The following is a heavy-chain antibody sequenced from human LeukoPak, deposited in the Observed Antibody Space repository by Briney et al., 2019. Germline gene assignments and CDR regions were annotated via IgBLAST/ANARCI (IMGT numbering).Heavy chain of an antibody. Sequence: GGSLRLSCAASGFTFSSYEMNWVRQAPGKGLEWVSYISSSGSTIYYADSVKGRFTISRDNAKNSLYLQMNSLRAEDTAVYYCARGYSSSWYGGAKWFDPWGQGTLVTVSS. D-gene: IGHD6-13*01. CDR1: GFTFSSYE. CDR2: ISSSGSTI. J-gene: IGHJ5*02. CDR3: ARGYSSSWYGGAKWFDP. V-gene: IGHV3-48*03.